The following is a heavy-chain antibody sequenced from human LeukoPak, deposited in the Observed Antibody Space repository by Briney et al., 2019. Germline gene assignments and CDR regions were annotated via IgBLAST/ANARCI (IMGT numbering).Heavy chain of an antibody. CDR3: ARSGSFDI. D-gene: IGHD7-27*01. CDR2: ISSSSSTI. V-gene: IGHV3-48*01. CDR1: GFTFSSYS. J-gene: IGHJ3*02. Sequence: GGSLRLSCAASGFTFSSYSMNWVRQAPGKGLEWVSYISSSSSTIYYADSVKGRFTISRDNAKNSLYLQMNGLRAEDTAVYYCARSGSFDIWGQGTMVTVSS.